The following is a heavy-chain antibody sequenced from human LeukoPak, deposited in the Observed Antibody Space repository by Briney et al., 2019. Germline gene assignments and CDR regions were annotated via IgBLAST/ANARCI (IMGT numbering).Heavy chain of an antibody. J-gene: IGHJ6*03. CDR1: GGSISSSSYY. CDR2: IYYSGST. V-gene: IGHV4-39*07. D-gene: IGHD3-10*01. Sequence: SETLSLTCTVSGGSISSSSYYWGWIRQPPGKGLEWIGSIYYSGSTYYNPSLKSRVTISADTSKNQFSLKLSSVTAADTAVYYCARLTKNDSGSYRFGKKKRGYMDVWGKGTTVTVSS. CDR3: ARLTKNDSGSYRFGKKKRGYMDV.